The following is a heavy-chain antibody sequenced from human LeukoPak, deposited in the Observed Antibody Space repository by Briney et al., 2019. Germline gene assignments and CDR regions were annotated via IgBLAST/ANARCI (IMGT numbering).Heavy chain of an antibody. J-gene: IGHJ4*02. CDR3: ARRPNYPDY. CDR2: INHSGST. Sequence: SETLSLTCAVYGGSFSDYYWSWIRQPPGKGLEWIGEINHSGSTNYNPSLKSRVTISVDTSKNQFSLRLSSVTAADTAVYYCARRPNYPDYWGQGTLVTVSS. CDR1: GGSFSDYY. V-gene: IGHV4-34*01.